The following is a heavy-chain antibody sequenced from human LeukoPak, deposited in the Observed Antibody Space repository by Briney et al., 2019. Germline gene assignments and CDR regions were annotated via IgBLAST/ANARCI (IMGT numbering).Heavy chain of an antibody. Sequence: SQTLSLTCVISGDSVSSNSACWNWIRQSPSRGLEWLGRTYYRSKWNNNYAISVKSRITINPDTSKNQFSLQLNSVTPEDTGVYYCARARGYFDLWGRGTLVTASS. CDR1: GDSVSSNSAC. J-gene: IGHJ2*01. CDR3: ARARGYFDL. V-gene: IGHV6-1*01. D-gene: IGHD3-10*01. CDR2: TYYRSKWNN.